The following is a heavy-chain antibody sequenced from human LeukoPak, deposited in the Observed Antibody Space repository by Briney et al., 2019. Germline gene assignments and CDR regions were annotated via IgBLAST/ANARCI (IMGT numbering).Heavy chain of an antibody. CDR2: ISWNSGSI. D-gene: IGHD5-18*01. J-gene: IGHJ4*02. CDR1: GFTFDDYA. Sequence: GGSLRLSCAASGFTFDDYAMHWVRQGPGKGLEWVSGISWNSGSIGYADSVKGRFTISRDNAKNSLYLQMNSLRAEDTAVYYCARDQGGGYSYGWQSFDYWGQGTLVTVSS. CDR3: ARDQGGGYSYGWQSFDY. V-gene: IGHV3-9*01.